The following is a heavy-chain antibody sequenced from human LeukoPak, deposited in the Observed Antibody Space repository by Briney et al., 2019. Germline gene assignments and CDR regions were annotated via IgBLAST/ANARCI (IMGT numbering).Heavy chain of an antibody. Sequence: GGSLRLSCAASGSTFSSFEMNWVRQAPGKGLEWVSYISSGGGAIYYADSVKGRFTISRDNARNSLYLQMNSLRAEDTAVYYCARDFIAAAGIDYWGQGTLVTVSS. J-gene: IGHJ4*02. CDR2: ISSGGGAI. CDR1: GSTFSSFE. V-gene: IGHV3-48*03. D-gene: IGHD6-13*01. CDR3: ARDFIAAAGIDY.